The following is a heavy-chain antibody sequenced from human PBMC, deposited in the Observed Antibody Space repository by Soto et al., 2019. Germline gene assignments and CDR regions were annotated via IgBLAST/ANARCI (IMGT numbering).Heavy chain of an antibody. D-gene: IGHD6-6*01. CDR1: GFTFGDYA. V-gene: IGHV3-49*05. CDR3: TRTFPGSSRRPWYYFDY. CDR2: IRSKAYGGTT. J-gene: IGHJ4*02. Sequence: EVQLVESGGGLVKPGRSLRLSCTASGFTFGDYAMSWFRQAPGKGLEWVGFIRSKAYGGTTEYAASVKGRFTISRDDSKSIAYLQMNSLKTEDAGVYYCTRTFPGSSRRPWYYFDYWGPGILVTDSS.